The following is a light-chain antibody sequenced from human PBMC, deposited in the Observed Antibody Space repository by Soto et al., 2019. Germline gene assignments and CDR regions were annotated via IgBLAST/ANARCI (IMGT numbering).Light chain of an antibody. V-gene: IGKV3-20*01. J-gene: IGKJ4*01. CDR2: DAS. Sequence: EIVLTQSPDTLSLSPGERATLSCRASQSVGSNYLAWYQQKPGQAPRLLMYDASGRASGIPDRFTGSGSGTDFTLTISSLEPEEFGVYYCQVYRKSPFFGGRSKLDI. CDR3: QVYRKSPF. CDR1: QSVGSNY.